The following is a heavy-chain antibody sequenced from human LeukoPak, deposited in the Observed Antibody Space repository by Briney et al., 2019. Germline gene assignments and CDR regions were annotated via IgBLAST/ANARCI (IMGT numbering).Heavy chain of an antibody. CDR3: ARWAAGYY. D-gene: IGHD6-19*01. J-gene: IGHJ4*02. Sequence: SETLSLTCTVSGGSISSYYWSWIRQPPGKGLEWIGYIYYSGSTNYNPSLKSRVTISVGTSTNQFFLKLGSVTAADTAVYHGARWAAGYYWGQGTLVTVSS. V-gene: IGHV4-59*08. CDR2: IYYSGST. CDR1: GGSISSYY.